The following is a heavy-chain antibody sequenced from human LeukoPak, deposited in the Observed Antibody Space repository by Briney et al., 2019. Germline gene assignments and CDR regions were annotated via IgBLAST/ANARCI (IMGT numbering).Heavy chain of an antibody. CDR3: ARHGVLSSSSADLYIDY. J-gene: IGHJ4*02. CDR1: GGSISSYY. D-gene: IGHD6-6*01. CDR2: IYTSGST. Sequence: SETLSLTCTVSGGSISSYYWSWMRQPPGKGLEWIGYIYTSGSTNYNSSLKSRVTISVDTSKNQFSLKLSSVTAADTAVYYCARHGVLSSSSADLYIDYWGQGTWSPSPQ. V-gene: IGHV4-4*09.